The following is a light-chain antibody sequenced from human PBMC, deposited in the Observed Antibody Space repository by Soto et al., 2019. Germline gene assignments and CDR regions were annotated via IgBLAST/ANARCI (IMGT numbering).Light chain of an antibody. Sequence: QSFLTQPASVSGSPVQSITISCTGTSSDVCGYNYLSWYQQQSGKYPKLMIHEVSNRPSGVSNRFSGSKSGNTASLTISGLQDEDEADYYCSPWDNSLXGYVLGPGTKVXV. V-gene: IGLV2-14*01. CDR1: SSDVCGYNY. CDR2: EVS. CDR3: SPWDNSLXGYV. J-gene: IGLJ1*01.